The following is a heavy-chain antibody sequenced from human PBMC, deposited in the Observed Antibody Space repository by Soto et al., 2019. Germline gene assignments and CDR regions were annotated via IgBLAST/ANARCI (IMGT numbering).Heavy chain of an antibody. Sequence: QVQLQESGPGLVKPSETLSLTCTVSDGSISSDNWWSWVRQSPGKGLAWIGEILHSGSTNYSPSLKTRVTFSVDKSQNQFSLQLRSISAADTAVYDCARNGAYNMDYWGQGTLVSVSS. CDR1: DGSISSDNW. CDR2: ILHSGST. CDR3: ARNGAYNMDY. V-gene: IGHV4-4*02. D-gene: IGHD1-20*01. J-gene: IGHJ4*02.